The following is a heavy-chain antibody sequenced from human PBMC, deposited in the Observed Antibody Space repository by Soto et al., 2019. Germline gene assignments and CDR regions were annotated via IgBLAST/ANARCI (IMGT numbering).Heavy chain of an antibody. CDR3: AALHLYYYASSGTFYY. J-gene: IGHJ4*02. CDR1: GFTFTSSA. Sequence: SVKFSCKASGFTFTSSAVQWVRQARGQRLEWIGWIVVGSGNTNYAQKFQERVTITRDMSTSTAYMELSSLRSEDTAVYYCAALHLYYYASSGTFYYLGQRTVVTVS. CDR2: IVVGSGNT. D-gene: IGHD3-22*01. V-gene: IGHV1-58*01.